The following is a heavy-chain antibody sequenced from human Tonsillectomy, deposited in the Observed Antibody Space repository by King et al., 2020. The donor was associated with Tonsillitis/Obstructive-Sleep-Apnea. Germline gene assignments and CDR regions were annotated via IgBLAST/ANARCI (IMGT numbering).Heavy chain of an antibody. D-gene: IGHD1-14*01. CDR2: IKQDGSEQ. CDR1: GFTFSHYY. V-gene: IGHV3-7*01. J-gene: IGHJ4*02. CDR3: ARERRQFPEPGGYFDS. Sequence: EVQLVESGGGLVQPGGSLRLSCAASGFTFSHYYMAWVRQAPGKGLEWVANIKQDGSEQYYVDSVKGRFTISRDNAKNSVFLHLSSLRPEDSGIYYCARERRQFPEPGGYFDSWGQGALVTVSS.